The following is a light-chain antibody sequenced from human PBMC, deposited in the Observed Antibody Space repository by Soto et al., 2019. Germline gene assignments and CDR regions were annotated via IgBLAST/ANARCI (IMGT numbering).Light chain of an antibody. CDR2: QVT. CDR3: SSFTASSNDV. V-gene: IGLV2-14*01. CDR1: SSDLAIYNY. Sequence: QSALTQPASVSGSPGQSITISCTGTSSDLAIYNYVYWYQQQPGKAPKLMIYQVTNRPSGVANRFYDSRSGNTASLNISGLQAEDAADYYCSSFTASSNDVFGTGTKMTVL. J-gene: IGLJ1*01.